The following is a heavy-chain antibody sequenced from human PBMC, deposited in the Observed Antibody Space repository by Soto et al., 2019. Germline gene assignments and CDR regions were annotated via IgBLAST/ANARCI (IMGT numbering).Heavy chain of an antibody. D-gene: IGHD2-8*01. CDR2: INPSGGST. CDR3: ARDYCTNGVCDGRDAFDI. J-gene: IGHJ3*02. Sequence: ASVKVSCKASGYTFTSYYMHWVRQAPGQGLEWMGIINPSGGSTSYAQKFQGRVTMTRDTSTSTVYMELSSLRSEDTAVYYCARDYCTNGVCDGRDAFDIWGQGTMVTVSS. CDR1: GYTFTSYY. V-gene: IGHV1-46*01.